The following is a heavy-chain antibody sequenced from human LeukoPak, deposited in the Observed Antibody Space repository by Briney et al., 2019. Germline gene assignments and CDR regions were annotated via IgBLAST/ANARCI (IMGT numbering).Heavy chain of an antibody. CDR2: ISSSSSTI. CDR3: ASEPAYGSGSYYRVPYYFDY. Sequence: PGGSLRLSCAASGFTFSSYSMNWVRQAPGKGLEWVSYISSSSSTIYYADSVKGRFTISRDNAKNSLYLQMNSLRAEDTAVYYCASEPAYGSGSYYRVPYYFDYWGQGTLVTVSS. D-gene: IGHD3-10*01. J-gene: IGHJ4*02. CDR1: GFTFSSYS. V-gene: IGHV3-48*04.